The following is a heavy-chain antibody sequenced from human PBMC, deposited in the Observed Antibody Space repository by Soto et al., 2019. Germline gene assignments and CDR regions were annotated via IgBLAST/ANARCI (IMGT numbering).Heavy chain of an antibody. CDR2: IIPIFGTA. CDR1: GGTFSSYA. V-gene: IGHV1-69*06. D-gene: IGHD3-22*01. J-gene: IGHJ6*02. Sequence: AVKVSCKASGGTFSSYAIRWVRQAPGQGLEWMGGIIPIFGTANYAQKFQGRVTITAAKSTSTAYMELSSLRSEDTAVYYCARDFLAESSGYYQEPYYGMDVWGQGTTVTVSS. CDR3: ARDFLAESSGYYQEPYYGMDV.